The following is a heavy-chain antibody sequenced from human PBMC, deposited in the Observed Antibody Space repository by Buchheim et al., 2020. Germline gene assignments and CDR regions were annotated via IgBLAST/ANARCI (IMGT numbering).Heavy chain of an antibody. CDR3: AKDRGYASYNWFDP. D-gene: IGHD5-12*01. J-gene: IGHJ5*02. Sequence: EVQLLESGGGLVQPGGSLRLSCAASGFTFSSSAMSWVRLAPGKGLEWVSAISGSGGSTFYADSGKGRFTISRDNTKNTLSLQMNSLRAEDTAVYYCAKDRGYASYNWFDPWGQGTL. CDR1: GFTFSSSA. CDR2: ISGSGGST. V-gene: IGHV3-23*01.